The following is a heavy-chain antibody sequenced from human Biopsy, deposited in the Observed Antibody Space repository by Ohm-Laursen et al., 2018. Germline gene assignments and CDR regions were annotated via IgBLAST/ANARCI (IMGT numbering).Heavy chain of an antibody. CDR2: FDREERKT. V-gene: IGHV1-24*01. D-gene: IGHD3-10*01. CDR1: GYTLTELS. J-gene: IGHJ4*02. CDR3: ATGPYYDTRFYYNVRPFDL. Sequence: VASVKVSCKVSGYTLTELSIHWVRQTGGKGLEWVGGFDREERKTVYAEKFQGRVTMTEDTSTDTVYMEVTSLRSDDTAVYYCATGPYYDTRFYYNVRPFDLWGQGTLVTVSS.